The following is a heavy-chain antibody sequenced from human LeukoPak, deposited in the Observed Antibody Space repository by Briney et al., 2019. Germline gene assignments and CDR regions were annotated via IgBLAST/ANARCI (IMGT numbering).Heavy chain of an antibody. V-gene: IGHV4-4*07. CDR3: ARDPPSGDGFDI. CDR1: GGSISSYY. Sequence: PSDTLSLTCSVSGGSISSYYWSWLRQPAGKGLEWIGRFYTSVNTNYNPSLKSRVTMSVDTSKNQFFLTLSSVTAADTAVYYCARDPPSGDGFDIWGQGTMVTVSS. CDR2: FYTSVNT. J-gene: IGHJ3*02. D-gene: IGHD3-10*01.